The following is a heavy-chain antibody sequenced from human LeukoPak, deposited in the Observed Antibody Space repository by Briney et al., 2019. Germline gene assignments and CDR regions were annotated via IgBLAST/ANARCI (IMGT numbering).Heavy chain of an antibody. CDR1: GFTFTSYW. J-gene: IGHJ4*02. D-gene: IGHD6-13*01. CDR2: ISYDGSNK. V-gene: IGHV3-30-3*01. Sequence: GGSLRLSCAASGFTFTSYWMHWVRQAPGKGLEWVAVISYDGSNKYYADSVKGRFTISRDNSKNTLYLQMNSLRAEDTAVYYCARGSWYFDYWGQGTLVTVSS. CDR3: ARGSWYFDY.